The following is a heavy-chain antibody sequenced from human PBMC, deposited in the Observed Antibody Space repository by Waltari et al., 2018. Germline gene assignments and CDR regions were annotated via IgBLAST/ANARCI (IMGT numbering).Heavy chain of an antibody. D-gene: IGHD6-13*01. J-gene: IGHJ4*02. CDR3: TSGSGWSSTY. Sequence: EVQLVESGGGLVQPGGSLRLACVASGVRFRKHWMTWVSQAPGKGLEWVANIKKDGSEKYYVDSVKGRFTISRDNAKNSLYLQMNSLRAEDTAVYYCTSGSGWSSTYWGQGTLVTVSS. V-gene: IGHV3-7*01. CDR2: IKKDGSEK. CDR1: GVRFRKHW.